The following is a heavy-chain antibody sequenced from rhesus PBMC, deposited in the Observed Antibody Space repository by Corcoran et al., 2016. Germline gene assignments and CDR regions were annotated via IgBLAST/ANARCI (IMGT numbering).Heavy chain of an antibody. Sequence: QVQLQESGPGLVKPSETLSLTCAVSGGSIRGGYGWSWIRQPPGKGLEWIGHIFGSIGSTYYNPSLKSRVTISRDTSKNQFSLKLSSVTAADTAVYYCARRPDSSGLDYWGQGVLVTVSS. D-gene: IGHD6-31*01. CDR1: GGSIRGGYG. J-gene: IGHJ4*01. CDR2: IFGSIGST. CDR3: ARRPDSSGLDY. V-gene: IGHV4S7*01.